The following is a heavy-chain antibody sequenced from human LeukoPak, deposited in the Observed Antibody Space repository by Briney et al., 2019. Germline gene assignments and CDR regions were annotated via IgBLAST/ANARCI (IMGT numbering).Heavy chain of an antibody. CDR2: INPNSGGT. J-gene: IGHJ4*02. Sequence: ASVKVSCKASGYTFTSYGISWVRQAPGQGLEWMGWINPNSGGTNYAQKFQGWVTMTRDTSISTAYMELSRLRSDDTAVYYCACGYSYGQFDYWGQGTLVTVSS. V-gene: IGHV1-2*04. CDR3: ACGYSYGQFDY. CDR1: GYTFTSYG. D-gene: IGHD5-18*01.